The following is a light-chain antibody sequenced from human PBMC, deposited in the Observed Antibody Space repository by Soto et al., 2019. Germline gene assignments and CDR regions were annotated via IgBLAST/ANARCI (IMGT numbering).Light chain of an antibody. CDR1: QGISSN. V-gene: IGKV1-8*01. CDR2: AAS. CDR3: QPDSSAPWT. J-gene: IGKJ1*01. Sequence: AIRMTQSPSSISASTGDRVTITCRASQGISSNLAWYQQKPGKAPKLLIYAASTLQGGVPSRFSGSGSGTAFTLTISYLQSEDFATYYCQPDSSAPWTFGQGTKVEIK.